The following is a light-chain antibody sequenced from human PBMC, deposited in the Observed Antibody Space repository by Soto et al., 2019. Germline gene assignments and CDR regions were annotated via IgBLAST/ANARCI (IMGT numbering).Light chain of an antibody. Sequence: DIVLTQSPGTLSLSPGERATLSCRASQSVSSKYLAWYQQKPGQPPRVLIYGTSIRATGIPERFSGGGSGTDFTLTITRLESEDFAVYSCQQYGGSPLFTFGPGTRVDFK. CDR3: QQYGGSPLFT. V-gene: IGKV3-20*01. J-gene: IGKJ3*01. CDR2: GTS. CDR1: QSVSSKY.